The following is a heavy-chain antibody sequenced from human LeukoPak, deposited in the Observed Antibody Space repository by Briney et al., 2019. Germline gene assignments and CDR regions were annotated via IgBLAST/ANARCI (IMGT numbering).Heavy chain of an antibody. J-gene: IGHJ6*03. Sequence: ASVKVSCKASGYTFTSYDINWVRQATGQGLEWMEWMNPNSGNTGYAQKFQGRVTMTRNTSISTAYMELSSLRSEDTAVYYCARGPVPGSPYYYMEVWGKGTTVTVSS. D-gene: IGHD3-10*01. V-gene: IGHV1-8*01. CDR3: ARGPVPGSPYYYMEV. CDR2: MNPNSGNT. CDR1: GYTFTSYD.